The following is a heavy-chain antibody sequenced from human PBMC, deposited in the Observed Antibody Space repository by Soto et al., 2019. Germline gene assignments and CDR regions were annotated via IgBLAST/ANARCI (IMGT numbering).Heavy chain of an antibody. V-gene: IGHV4-31*03. D-gene: IGHD6-13*01. CDR1: GGSISSNDFY. CDR2: IYYSGNP. J-gene: IGHJ5*02. Sequence: QVQLQESGPGLVKPSQTLSLTCIVSGGSISSNDFYWSWIRQHPGKGLEWIGYIYYSGNPYYNPSVQRRVRIVVDPSKYAFSLKVRSVTAADSAVYYCALLSGSWQSCFDPWGQGTLVTVSS. CDR3: ALLSGSWQSCFDP.